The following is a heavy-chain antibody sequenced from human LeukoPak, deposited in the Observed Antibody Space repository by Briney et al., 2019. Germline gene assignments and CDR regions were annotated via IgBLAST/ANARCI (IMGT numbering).Heavy chain of an antibody. D-gene: IGHD5-18*01. CDR1: RFTFSNAW. CDR3: TTADTAIPTRGYFDY. V-gene: IGHV3-15*01. Sequence: GGSLRLSCAASRFTFSNAWMSWVRQAPGKGLEWVGRIKSKTDGGTTDYAAPVKGRFTISRDDSKNTLYLQMNSLKTEDTAAYYCTTADTAIPTRGYFDYWGQGTLVTVSS. CDR2: IKSKTDGGTT. J-gene: IGHJ4*02.